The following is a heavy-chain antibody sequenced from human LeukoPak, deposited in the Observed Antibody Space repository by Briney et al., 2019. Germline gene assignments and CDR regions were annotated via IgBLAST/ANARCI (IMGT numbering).Heavy chain of an antibody. V-gene: IGHV5-51*01. Sequence: GESLKISCKGLGYSFSSYWNAWVRQRPGKGLEWMGIIYPGGSETRYDPSFQGQVTISADSSTSTAYLQWSSLRASDTAMYYCARASRDGYNRNFDHWGQGTLVTASS. CDR1: GYSFSSYW. CDR2: IYPGGSET. J-gene: IGHJ4*02. D-gene: IGHD5-24*01. CDR3: ARASRDGYNRNFDH.